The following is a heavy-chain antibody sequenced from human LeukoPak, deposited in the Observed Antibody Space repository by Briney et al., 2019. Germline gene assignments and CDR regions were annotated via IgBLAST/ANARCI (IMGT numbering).Heavy chain of an antibody. CDR3: ARTTYYHDISGDLHYWYFDV. D-gene: IGHD3-22*01. V-gene: IGHV1-69*01. Sequence: GASVNVSCKASGGTFSRLTISWVRQAPGQGLEWMGGILPIFGTANYAQKFQGRVTITADESTSIASMELSSLRSEDTAVYYCARTTYYHDISGDLHYWYFDVWGRGTLVIVSS. J-gene: IGHJ2*01. CDR1: GGTFSRLT. CDR2: ILPIFGTA.